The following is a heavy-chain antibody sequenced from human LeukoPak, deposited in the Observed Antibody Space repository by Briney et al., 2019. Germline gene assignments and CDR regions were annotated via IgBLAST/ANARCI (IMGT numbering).Heavy chain of an antibody. V-gene: IGHV1-2*04. CDR3: ARGYGVPADYGMDV. CDR1: GYTFTGYY. Sequence: VSVKVSCKASGYTFTGYYMHWVRQAPGQGLEWMGWINPNSGGTNYAQKFQGWVTMTRDTSISTAYMELSRLRSDDTAVYYCARGYGVPADYGMDVWGQGTTVTVSS. CDR2: INPNSGGT. J-gene: IGHJ6*02. D-gene: IGHD2-2*01.